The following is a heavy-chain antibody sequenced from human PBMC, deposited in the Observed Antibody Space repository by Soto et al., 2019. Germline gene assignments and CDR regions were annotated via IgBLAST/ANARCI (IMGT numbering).Heavy chain of an antibody. CDR3: ARVDIVATRADYYYYYGMDV. V-gene: IGHV1-18*01. D-gene: IGHD5-12*01. J-gene: IGHJ6*02. Sequence: ASVKVSCKASGYTFTSYGISWVRQAPGQGLEWMGWISAYNGNTNYAQKLQGRVTMTTDTSTSTAYMELRSLRSDDTAVYYCARVDIVATRADYYYYYGMDVWGQGTTVTVSS. CDR1: GYTFTSYG. CDR2: ISAYNGNT.